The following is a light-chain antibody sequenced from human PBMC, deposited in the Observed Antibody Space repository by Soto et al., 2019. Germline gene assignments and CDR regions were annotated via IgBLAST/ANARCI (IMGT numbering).Light chain of an antibody. V-gene: IGKV1-27*01. J-gene: IGKJ4*01. CDR3: QEYNSGPLT. Sequence: DIQMTQSPSSLSASLGDRVTITCRASQGIGIYLAWFQQRPWKVPKLLIYAASALQSGVPSLFSGSGSETDFTLSISSLQPEDVATYYYQEYNSGPLTFGEVTRVEIK. CDR2: AAS. CDR1: QGIGIY.